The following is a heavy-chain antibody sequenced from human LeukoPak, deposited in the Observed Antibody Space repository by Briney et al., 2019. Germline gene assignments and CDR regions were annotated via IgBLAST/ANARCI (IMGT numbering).Heavy chain of an antibody. CDR1: GHSFTTYW. D-gene: IGHD4/OR15-4a*01. CDR3: VRLFDGAFDS. J-gene: IGHJ4*02. V-gene: IGHV5-51*01. Sequence: GEPLKISCKGSGHSFTTYWIGWVRQMPGKGLEWMAMIYPGDSDTRYSPSFQGQVSISADTSIITTYLQWSSLKASDTAMYYCVRLFDGAFDSWGQGTLVTVSS. CDR2: IYPGDSDT.